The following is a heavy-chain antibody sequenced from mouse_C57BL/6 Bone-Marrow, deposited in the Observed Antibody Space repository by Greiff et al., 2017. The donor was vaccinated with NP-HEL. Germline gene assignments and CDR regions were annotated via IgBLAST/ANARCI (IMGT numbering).Heavy chain of an antibody. D-gene: IGHD1-1*01. J-gene: IGHJ4*01. CDR2: IHPNSGST. CDR1: GYTFTSYW. CDR3: ARAHYYGSSPYYYAMDY. Sequence: QVQLQQSGAELVKPGASVKLSCKASGYTFTSYWMHWVKQRPGQGLEWIGMIHPNSGSTNYNEKFKSKATLTVDKSSSTAYMQLSSLTSEDSAVYYCARAHYYGSSPYYYAMDYWGQGTSVTVSS. V-gene: IGHV1-64*01.